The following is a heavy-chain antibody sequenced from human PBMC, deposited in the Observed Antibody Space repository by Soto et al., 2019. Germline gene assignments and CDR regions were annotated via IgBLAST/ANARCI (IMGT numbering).Heavy chain of an antibody. CDR3: AREFDNRGYYFPGY. CDR2: IHYTGIT. Sequence: PSETLSLTYTVSCGSVGSGNYLWGWIRQPPGKGLEWIGYIHYTGITNYNPSLKSRVTMSIDTSRNQFSLKLSSLTAADTAVYYCAREFDNRGYYFPGYWGQGIPVPVSS. CDR1: CGSVGSGNYL. J-gene: IGHJ4*02. V-gene: IGHV4-61*01. D-gene: IGHD3-22*01.